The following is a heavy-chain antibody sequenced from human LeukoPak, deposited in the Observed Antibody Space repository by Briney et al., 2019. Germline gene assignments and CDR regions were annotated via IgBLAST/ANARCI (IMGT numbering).Heavy chain of an antibody. J-gene: IGHJ4*02. CDR2: IYYSGST. CDR3: ARVGASYSSSWYFSL. D-gene: IGHD6-13*01. CDR1: GGSISSYY. V-gene: IGHV4-59*01. Sequence: SETLSLTCTVSGGSISSYYWSWIRQPPGKGLEWIGYIYYSGSTNYNPSLKSRVTISVDTSKNQFSLKLSSVTAADTAVYYCARVGASYSSSWYFSLWGQGTLVTVSS.